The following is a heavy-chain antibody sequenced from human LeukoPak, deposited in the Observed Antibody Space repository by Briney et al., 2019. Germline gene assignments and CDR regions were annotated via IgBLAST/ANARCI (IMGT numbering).Heavy chain of an antibody. CDR1: GFTFSDYW. D-gene: IGHD4-23*01. CDR3: ATDRKVGTWDPRFNY. CDR2: IRQDDSEK. Sequence: GGPLRLSCSASGFTFSDYWMMWVRQAPGQGLEWVGNIRQDDSEKNYVDSVKGRFTISRDNAKFSLYLQMNSLRAEDTAIYYCATDRKVGTWDPRFNYWGQGTLVTVSS. V-gene: IGHV3-7*01. J-gene: IGHJ4*02.